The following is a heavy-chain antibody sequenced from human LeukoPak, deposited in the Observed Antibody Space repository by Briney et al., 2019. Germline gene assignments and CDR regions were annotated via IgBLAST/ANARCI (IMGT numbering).Heavy chain of an antibody. CDR1: GYSFTNYW. V-gene: IGHV5-51*01. D-gene: IGHD6-25*01. CDR3: ARRTDSGWKWFDP. Sequence: GESLKISCKGSGYSFTNYWIGWVRQMPGKGLEWMGIIYPGDSDTRYSPSFQGQVTISADKSISTACMQWSSLKASDTAMYYCARRTDSGWKWFDPWGQGTLVTVSS. J-gene: IGHJ5*02. CDR2: IYPGDSDT.